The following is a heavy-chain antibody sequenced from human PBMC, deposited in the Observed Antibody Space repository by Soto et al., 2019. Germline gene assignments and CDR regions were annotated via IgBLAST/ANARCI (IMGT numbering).Heavy chain of an antibody. D-gene: IGHD6-13*01. V-gene: IGHV3-23*01. Sequence: GGSLRLSCAASGFTFSSYAMNWVRQAPGKGLEWVSVISGSGDSTYYADSVKGRFTISRDNSKNTLYLQMNSLRAEDTAVYYCARRGPGTYFDYWGQGTLVTVST. J-gene: IGHJ4*02. CDR1: GFTFSSYA. CDR3: ARRGPGTYFDY. CDR2: ISGSGDST.